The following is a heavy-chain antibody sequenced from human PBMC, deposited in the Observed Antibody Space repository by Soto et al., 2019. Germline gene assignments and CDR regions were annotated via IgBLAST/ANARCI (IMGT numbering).Heavy chain of an antibody. CDR2: IYNDGTYS. CDR3: TRGPRPISTGTGAY. J-gene: IGHJ4*02. CDR1: GFIFKMYW. V-gene: IGHV3-74*01. D-gene: IGHD3-10*01. Sequence: HPGGSLRLSCAASGFIFKMYWMHWVRQSPGKGLVWISRIYNDGTYSDYADSVRGRFTISRDNVNDTLYLQMNNLRAEDSGLYYCTRGPRPISTGTGAYWGQGTLVTVSS.